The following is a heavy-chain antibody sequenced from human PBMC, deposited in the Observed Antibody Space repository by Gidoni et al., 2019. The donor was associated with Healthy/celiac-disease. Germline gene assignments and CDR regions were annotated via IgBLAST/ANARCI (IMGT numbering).Heavy chain of an antibody. Sequence: EVQLLESGGGLVQPGGSLRLSCSASGFAFRSYAMSWVRQAPGKGLEWVSAISGSGGSTYYADSVKGRFTISRDNSKNTLYLQMNSLRAEDTAVYYCAKAPKWQTEVLDDYWGQGTLVTVSS. CDR1: GFAFRSYA. V-gene: IGHV3-23*01. J-gene: IGHJ4*02. CDR3: AKAPKWQTEVLDDY. CDR2: ISGSGGST. D-gene: IGHD2-8*01.